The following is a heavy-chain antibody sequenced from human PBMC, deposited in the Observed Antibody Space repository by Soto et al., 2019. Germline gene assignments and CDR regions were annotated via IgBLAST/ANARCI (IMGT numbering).Heavy chain of an antibody. CDR1: GFTFSSYS. J-gene: IGHJ4*02. D-gene: IGHD3-3*02. CDR3: AREISAPGGPPSWDY. Sequence: EVQLVESGGGLVQPGGSLRLSCAASGFTFSSYSMNWVRQAPGKGLEWVSYISSSSSTIYYADSEKGRFTISRDNAKNSLYLQLNSLRDEDTAVYYCAREISAPGGPPSWDYWGQGTLVTVSS. V-gene: IGHV3-48*02. CDR2: ISSSSSTI.